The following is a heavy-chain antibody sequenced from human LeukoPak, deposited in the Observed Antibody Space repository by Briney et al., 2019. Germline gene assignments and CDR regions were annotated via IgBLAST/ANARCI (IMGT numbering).Heavy chain of an antibody. V-gene: IGHV4-59*01. Sequence: PSETLSLTCTVSGGSISSYYWSWIRQPPGKGLEWIGYIYYSGSTNYNPSLKSRVTISVDTSKNQFSLKLSSVTAADTAVYYCARDRTGMGFDIWGQGTMVTVSS. J-gene: IGHJ3*02. CDR1: GGSISSYY. D-gene: IGHD3/OR15-3a*01. CDR3: ARDRTGMGFDI. CDR2: IYYSGST.